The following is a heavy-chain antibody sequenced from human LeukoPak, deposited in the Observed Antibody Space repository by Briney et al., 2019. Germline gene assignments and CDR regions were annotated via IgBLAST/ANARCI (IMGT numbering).Heavy chain of an antibody. J-gene: IGHJ5*02. CDR2: IYTSGST. V-gene: IGHV4-61*02. CDR3: ARGAGIAVAGTGWFDP. D-gene: IGHD6-19*01. Sequence: PSETLSLTCTVSGGSISSGSYYWSWIRQPAGKGLEWIGRIYTSGSTNYNPSLKSRVTISLDTPKNQFSLRLSSVTAADTAVYYCARGAGIAVAGTGWFDPWGQGTPVTVSS. CDR1: GGSISSGSYY.